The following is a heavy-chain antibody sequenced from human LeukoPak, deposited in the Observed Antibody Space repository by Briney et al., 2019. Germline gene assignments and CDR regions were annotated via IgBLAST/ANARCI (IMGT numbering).Heavy chain of an antibody. CDR1: GGSISSYY. CDR3: ARGPNVYDSSGYYQRDY. D-gene: IGHD3-22*01. V-gene: IGHV4-59*12. J-gene: IGHJ4*02. CDR2: IYYSGST. Sequence: SETLSLTCTVSGGSISSYYWSWIRQPPGKGLEWIGYIYYSGSTNYNPSLKSQVTISVDTSKNQFSLKLSSVTAADTAVYYCARGPNVYDSSGYYQRDYWGQGTLVTVSS.